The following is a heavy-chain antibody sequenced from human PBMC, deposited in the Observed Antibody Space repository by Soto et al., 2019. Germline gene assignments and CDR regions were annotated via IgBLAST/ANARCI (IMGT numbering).Heavy chain of an antibody. J-gene: IGHJ4*02. D-gene: IGHD3-10*01. Sequence: SETLSLTCTVSGGSISSSSYYWGWIRQPPGKGLEWIGSIYYSGSTYYNPSLKSRVTISVDTSKNQFSLKLSSVTAADTAVYYCARTITMVRGVIRITYYFDYWGQGTLVTVSS. V-gene: IGHV4-39*01. CDR3: ARTITMVRGVIRITYYFDY. CDR2: IYYSGST. CDR1: GGSISSSSYY.